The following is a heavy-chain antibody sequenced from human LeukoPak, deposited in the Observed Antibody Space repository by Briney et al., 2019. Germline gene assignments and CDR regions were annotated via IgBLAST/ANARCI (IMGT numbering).Heavy chain of an antibody. CDR1: GGTFSSYA. CDR3: GRDQASYGPFDY. J-gene: IGHJ4*02. CDR2: IIPILGIA. D-gene: IGHD5-18*01. Sequence: ASVKVSCKASGGTFSSYAISWVRQAPGQGLEWMGRIIPILGIANYAQKFQGRVTITADKSTSTAYMELSSLRSEDTAVYYCGRDQASYGPFDYWGQGTLVTVSS. V-gene: IGHV1-69*04.